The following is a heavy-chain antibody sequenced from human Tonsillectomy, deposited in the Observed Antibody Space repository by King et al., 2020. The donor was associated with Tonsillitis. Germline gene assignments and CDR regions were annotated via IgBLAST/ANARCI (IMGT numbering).Heavy chain of an antibody. Sequence: VQLVESGAEVKKPGASVKVSCKASGYTFTSYGISWVRQAPGQGLEWMAWISVYNGNTDYAQKFQGRVTMTTDTSTSTAFMEVRSLRSDDTAVYYCAGDLKVTYRPFDYWGQGTLVTVSS. CDR3: AGDLKVTYRPFDY. CDR1: GYTFTSYG. V-gene: IGHV1-18*01. CDR2: ISVYNGNT. D-gene: IGHD2-21*02. J-gene: IGHJ4*02.